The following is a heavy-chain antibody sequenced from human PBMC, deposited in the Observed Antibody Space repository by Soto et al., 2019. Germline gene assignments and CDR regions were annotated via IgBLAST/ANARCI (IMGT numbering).Heavy chain of an antibody. CDR1: GFTFSDYA. J-gene: IGHJ3*02. CDR2: IWHDGTKK. V-gene: IGHV3-30*02. D-gene: IGHD3-3*01. Sequence: GGSLRLSCATSGFTFSDYAMHWVRQAPGKGLEWVAFIWHDGTKKDYADSVRGRFTISRDNSKNTLYLQMNSLRAEDTAVYYCASPGPITIFGVVINGRRYAFDIWGQGTMVTVSS. CDR3: ASPGPITIFGVVINGRRYAFDI.